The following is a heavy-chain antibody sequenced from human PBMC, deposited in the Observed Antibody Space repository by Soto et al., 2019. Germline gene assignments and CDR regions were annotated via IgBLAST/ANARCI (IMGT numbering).Heavy chain of an antibody. CDR1: GFSFNTYG. V-gene: IGHV3-33*01. D-gene: IGHD5-18*01. CDR3: ARIQVDTVMALAY. J-gene: IGHJ4*02. CDR2: IWSDGNNK. Sequence: QVQLVESGGGVVQPGRSLRLSCAASGFSFNTYGFHWVRQAPNKGLERVAVIWSDGNNKYYADSVKGRFTIARDSSENTPYLQMNRLRADDTAVSSSARIQVDTVMALAYWGQATRVTVSS.